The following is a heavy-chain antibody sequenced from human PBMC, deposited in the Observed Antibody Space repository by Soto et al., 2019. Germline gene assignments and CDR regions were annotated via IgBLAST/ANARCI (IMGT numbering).Heavy chain of an antibody. CDR1: VVTFSSYC. CDR3: ERGWSTISGMEV. J-gene: IGHJ6*01. Sequence: GGSXGLCCASSVVTFSSYCIDLFRQAPGKGLVCVSRINSDGSSTSYADSVKGRLTISRDNAKNKMYLQMNSLRAEDTDVYYCERGWSTISGMEVRGQATTVTVYS. CDR2: INSDGSST. V-gene: IGHV3-74*01. D-gene: IGHD2-15*01.